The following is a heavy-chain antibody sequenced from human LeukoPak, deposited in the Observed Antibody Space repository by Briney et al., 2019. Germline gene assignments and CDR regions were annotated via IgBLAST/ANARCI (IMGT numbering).Heavy chain of an antibody. V-gene: IGHV1-69*01. CDR3: ASSVTMVRGGRFDY. D-gene: IGHD3-10*01. CDR1: GGTFSSYA. Sequence: GSSVKVSCKASGGTFSSYAISWVRQAPGQGLEWMGGITPIFGTANYAQKFQGRVTITADESTSTAYMELSSLRSEDTAVYYCASSVTMVRGGRFDYWGQGALVTVSS. CDR2: ITPIFGTA. J-gene: IGHJ4*02.